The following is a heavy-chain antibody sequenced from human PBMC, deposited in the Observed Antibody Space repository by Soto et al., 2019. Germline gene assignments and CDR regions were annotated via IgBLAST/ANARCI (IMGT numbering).Heavy chain of an antibody. CDR3: ARSAASLGYFQH. V-gene: IGHV4-59*01. D-gene: IGHD2-2*01. CDR2: IYYSGST. CDR1: GGSISSYY. J-gene: IGHJ1*01. Sequence: PSETLPLTCTVYGGSISSYYLSWIPQPPGKGLEWIGYIYYSGSTNYDPSIKSRVTISVDTSKNQFSLKLSSVTAADTAVYYCARSAASLGYFQHWGQGTLVTVSS.